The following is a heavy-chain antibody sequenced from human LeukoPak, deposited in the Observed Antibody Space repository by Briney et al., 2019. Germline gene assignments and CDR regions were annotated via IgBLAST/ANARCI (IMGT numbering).Heavy chain of an antibody. CDR1: GFTFSSYN. Sequence: PGGSLRLSCAASGFTFSSYNINWGRQAPGEGLEWVSLISYSGANSYYTDSVRGRFTISRDNSKDTLFLQMNSLRAEDTAIYYCARDMQLSTWGLGTMVTVSS. CDR2: ISYSGANS. V-gene: IGHV3-23*01. D-gene: IGHD3-16*02. J-gene: IGHJ3*01. CDR3: ARDMQLST.